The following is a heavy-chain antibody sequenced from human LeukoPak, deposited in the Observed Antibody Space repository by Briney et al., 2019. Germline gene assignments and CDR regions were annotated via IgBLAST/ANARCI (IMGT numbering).Heavy chain of an antibody. V-gene: IGHV1-2*02. J-gene: IGHJ4*02. D-gene: IGHD1-1*01. CDR1: GYTFTHYR. Sequence: ASVTVSCTASGYTFTHYRLHWVRQAHGQGLEWMGWVNPDSGGTNYQQNFQGRVTMTRDTSISTVYMELSRLRSDDTAVYYCARENWYSDYWGQGTLVTVSS. CDR3: ARENWYSDY. CDR2: VNPDSGGT.